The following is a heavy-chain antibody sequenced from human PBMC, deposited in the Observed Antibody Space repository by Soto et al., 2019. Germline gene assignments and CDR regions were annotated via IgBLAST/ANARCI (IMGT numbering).Heavy chain of an antibody. CDR2: IVPNVGTV. Sequence: QMQLVQSGAEVKKPGSSVKVSCKASGGTLCSFINYPINWVRQAPGQGLEWMGGIVPNVGTVNYAQKFQGIVTITADKSTGTAYMEVSSLRSEDTALYYCARRDTSGFLRYFDNWGQGTLVTVSS. J-gene: IGHJ4*02. V-gene: IGHV1-69*06. CDR3: ARRDTSGFLRYFDN. D-gene: IGHD3-3*01. CDR1: GGTLCSFINYP.